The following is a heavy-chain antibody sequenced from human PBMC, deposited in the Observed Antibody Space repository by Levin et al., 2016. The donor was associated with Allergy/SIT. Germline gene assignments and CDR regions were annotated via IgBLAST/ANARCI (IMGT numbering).Heavy chain of an antibody. CDR2: TYYGVYT. D-gene: IGHD3-3*01. V-gene: IGHV4-59*02. CDR1: SDSVSSYY. CDR3: ARVGERLSRRKFTYYFDH. Sequence: SETLSLTCTVSSDSVSSYYWSWIRQAPGKGLEWIGYTYYGVYTKYNPSLKSRVTISVDTSKNQFSLKLSSVTAADTAIYYCARVGERLSRRKFTYYFDHWGQGSLVTVSS. J-gene: IGHJ4*02.